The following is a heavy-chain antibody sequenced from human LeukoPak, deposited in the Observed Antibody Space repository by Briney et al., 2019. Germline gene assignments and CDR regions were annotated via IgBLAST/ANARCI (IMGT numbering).Heavy chain of an antibody. D-gene: IGHD5-18*01. CDR1: GFTFSSYS. J-gene: IGHJ6*03. CDR3: ARDRPTAMVFPYYYYYMDV. CDR2: ISSSSSYI. V-gene: IGHV3-21*01. Sequence: GGSLRLSCAASGFTFSSYSMNWVRQAPGKGLEWVSSISSSSSYIYYADSVKGRFTISRDNAKNSLYLQMNSLRAEDTAVYYCARDRPTAMVFPYYYYYMDVWGKGTTVTISS.